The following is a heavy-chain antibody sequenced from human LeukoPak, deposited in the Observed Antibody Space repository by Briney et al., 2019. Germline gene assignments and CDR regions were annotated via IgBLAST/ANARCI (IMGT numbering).Heavy chain of an antibody. CDR1: GGTFSSYA. CDR3: ARLVCSGGSCYSGLDY. CDR2: IIPIFGTA. V-gene: IGHV1-69*13. J-gene: IGHJ4*02. D-gene: IGHD2-15*01. Sequence: PTASVKVSCKASGGTFSSYAISWVRQAPGQGLEWMGGIIPIFGTANYAQKFQGRVTITADESTSTAYMELSSLRSEDTAVYYCARLVCSGGSCYSGLDYWGQGTLVTVSS.